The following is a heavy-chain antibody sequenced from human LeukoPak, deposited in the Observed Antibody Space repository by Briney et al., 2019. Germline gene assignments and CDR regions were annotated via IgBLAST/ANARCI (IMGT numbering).Heavy chain of an antibody. CDR3: ARDPVPAAIHYYYYYMDV. CDR2: INPNSGGT. V-gene: IGHV1-2*06. D-gene: IGHD2-2*01. J-gene: IGHJ6*03. CDR1: GYTFTGYY. Sequence: GASVEVSCKASGYTFTGYYIHWVRQAPGQGLEWMGRINPNSGGTNYAQKFQGRVTMTRDTSISTAYMELSRLRSDDTAVYYCARDPVPAAIHYYYYYMDVWGKGTTVTVSS.